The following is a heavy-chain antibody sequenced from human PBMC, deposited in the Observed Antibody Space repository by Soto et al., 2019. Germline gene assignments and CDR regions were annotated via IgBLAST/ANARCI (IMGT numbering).Heavy chain of an antibody. V-gene: IGHV4-30-4*01. D-gene: IGHD3-16*01. CDR1: GGSISSGDYY. J-gene: IGHJ4*02. Sequence: QVQLQESGPGLVKPSQTLSLTCAVSGGSISSGDYYWSWIRQPPGKGLEWIGYIYYSGSTYYNPSPQRRVTLSRDKSNDQFFLNLGSVTAPDTGGLSWGRADLGPGHFDYWGQGTLVTVSS. CDR3: GRADLGPGHFDY. CDR2: IYYSGST.